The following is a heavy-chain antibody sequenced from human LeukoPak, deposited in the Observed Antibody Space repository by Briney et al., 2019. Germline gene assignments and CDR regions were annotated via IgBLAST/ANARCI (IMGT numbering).Heavy chain of an antibody. CDR3: ARPGYGVNSGVVDY. Sequence: SETLSLTCTVSGGSISSSSYYWGWIRQPPGKGLEWIGSIYYSGSTYYNPSLKSRVTISVDTSKNRFSLKLSSVTAADTAVYYCARPGYGVNSGVVDYWGQGTLVTVSS. CDR1: GGSISSSSYY. J-gene: IGHJ4*02. CDR2: IYYSGST. V-gene: IGHV4-39*01. D-gene: IGHD4/OR15-4a*01.